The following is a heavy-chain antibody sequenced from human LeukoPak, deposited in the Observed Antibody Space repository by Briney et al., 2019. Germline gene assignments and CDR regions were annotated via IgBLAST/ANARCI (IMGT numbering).Heavy chain of an antibody. CDR2: IYPGDSDT. Sequence: GESLKISCKGSGYSFTSYWIAWVRKMPGKGLEWMGIIYPGDSDTRYSPSFQGQVTISADKSISTAYLQWSSLKASDTAMYYCARVATYSGSYLGWFDPWGQGTLVTVSS. D-gene: IGHD1-26*01. J-gene: IGHJ5*02. V-gene: IGHV5-51*01. CDR1: GYSFTSYW. CDR3: ARVATYSGSYLGWFDP.